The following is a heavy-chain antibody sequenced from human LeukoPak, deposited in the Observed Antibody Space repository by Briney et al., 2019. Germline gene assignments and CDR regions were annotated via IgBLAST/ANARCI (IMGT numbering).Heavy chain of an antibody. V-gene: IGHV4-39*07. CDR2: IYYSGST. Sequence: SETLSLTCTVSGGSISSSSYYWGWIRQPPGKGLEWIGSIYYSGSTYYNPSLKSRVTISVDTSKNQFSLQLNSVTPEDTAVYYCAREEVAAAGIESQILGGFDYWGQGTLVTVSS. CDR1: GGSISSSSYY. J-gene: IGHJ4*02. CDR3: AREEVAAAGIESQILGGFDY. D-gene: IGHD6-13*01.